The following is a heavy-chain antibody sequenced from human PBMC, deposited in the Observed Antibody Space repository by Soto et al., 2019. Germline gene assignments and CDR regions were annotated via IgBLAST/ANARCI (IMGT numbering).Heavy chain of an antibody. J-gene: IGHJ4*02. CDR2: INPSGGST. CDR3: AATPSYYFDY. V-gene: IGHV1-46*03. CDR1: GYTLTNYY. Sequence: QVQLVQYGAEVKKPGASVKVSCKASGYTLTNYYVHWVRQTPGQGLGLMGIINPSGGSTSYAQNFQGRVTMTRDTSTSTVYMDLSSLRSEDTAVYYCAATPSYYFDYWGQGTLVTVSS. D-gene: IGHD1-26*01.